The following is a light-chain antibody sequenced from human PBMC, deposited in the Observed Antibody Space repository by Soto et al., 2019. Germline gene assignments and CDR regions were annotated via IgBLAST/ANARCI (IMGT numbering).Light chain of an antibody. CDR1: QIVVSSESGGTN. V-gene: IGKV3-15*01. Sequence: ILFKQSPSTFSLSTMERITLSGSSSQIVVSSESGGTNLAWYQQKPGQAPRLLFYEASTRATGVPARFSGSGFGTDFTLTISSLQTEDFAVYYCQQYNQWTWTFGQGTKVDIK. CDR3: QQYNQWTWT. CDR2: EAS. J-gene: IGKJ1*01.